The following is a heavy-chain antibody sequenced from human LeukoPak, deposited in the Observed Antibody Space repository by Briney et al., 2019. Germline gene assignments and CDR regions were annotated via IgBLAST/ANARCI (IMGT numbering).Heavy chain of an antibody. V-gene: IGHV4-39*01. CDR1: GGSISSSSYY. J-gene: IGHJ4*02. Sequence: KPSETLSLTCTVSGGSISSSSYYWGWIRQPPGKGLGWIGGIYYSGSTYYNPSLKSRVTISVDTSKNQFSLKLSSVTAADTAVYYCARSPPQNYDFWSGYQGWGQGTLVTVSS. D-gene: IGHD3-3*01. CDR2: IYYSGST. CDR3: ARSPPQNYDFWSGYQG.